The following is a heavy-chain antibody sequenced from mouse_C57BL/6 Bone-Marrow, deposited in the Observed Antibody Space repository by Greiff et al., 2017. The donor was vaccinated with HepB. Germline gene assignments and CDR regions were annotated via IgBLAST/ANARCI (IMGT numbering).Heavy chain of an antibody. CDR3: ARDGGLRRYYAMDY. Sequence: VQLQQSGAELVKPGASVKLSCKASGYTFTSYWMHWVKQRPGQGLEWIGMIHPNSGSTNYNEKFKSKATLTVDKSSSTAYMQLSSLTSEDSAVYYCARDGGLRRYYAMDYWGQGTSVTVSS. V-gene: IGHV1-64*01. J-gene: IGHJ4*01. D-gene: IGHD2-4*01. CDR2: IHPNSGST. CDR1: GYTFTSYW.